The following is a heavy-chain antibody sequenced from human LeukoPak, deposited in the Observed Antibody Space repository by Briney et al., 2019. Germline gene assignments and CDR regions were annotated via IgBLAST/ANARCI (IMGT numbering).Heavy chain of an antibody. V-gene: IGHV3-9*01. D-gene: IGHD3-3*01. CDR1: GFTFDDYA. Sequence: PGGSLRLSCAASGFTFDDYAMHWVRQAPGKGLEWVSGISWNSGSIGYADSVKGRFTISRDNAKNSLYLQMNSLRAEDTAVYYCARDVSYYDFWSGYYTGLSSYYGMDVWGQGTTVTVSS. CDR2: ISWNSGSI. CDR3: ARDVSYYDFWSGYYTGLSSYYGMDV. J-gene: IGHJ6*02.